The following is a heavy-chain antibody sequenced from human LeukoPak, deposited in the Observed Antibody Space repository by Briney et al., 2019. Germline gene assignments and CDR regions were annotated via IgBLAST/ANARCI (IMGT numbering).Heavy chain of an antibody. CDR3: ARDMYSSGCADY. CDR1: GFTFSSYA. D-gene: IGHD6-19*01. V-gene: IGHV3-30-3*01. Sequence: GGSLRLSCAASGFTFSSYAMPWVRQAPGKGLEWVAVISYDGSNKYYADSVKGRFTISRDNSKNTLYLQMNSLRAEDTAVYYCARDMYSSGCADYWGQGSLVTVSS. J-gene: IGHJ4*02. CDR2: ISYDGSNK.